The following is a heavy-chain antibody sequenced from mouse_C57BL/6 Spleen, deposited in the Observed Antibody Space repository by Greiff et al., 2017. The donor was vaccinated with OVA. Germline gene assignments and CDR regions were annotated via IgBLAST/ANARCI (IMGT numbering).Heavy chain of an antibody. CDR1: GFTFSDYG. CDR3: ARVYYGSRYFDY. V-gene: IGHV5-17*01. J-gene: IGHJ2*01. D-gene: IGHD1-1*01. Sequence: EVNLVESGGGLVKPGGSLKLSCAASGFTFSDYGMHWVRQAPEKGLEWVAYISSGSSTIYYADTVKGRFTISRDNAKNTLFLQMTSLRSEDTAMYYCARVYYGSRYFDYWGQGTTLTVSS. CDR2: ISSGSSTI.